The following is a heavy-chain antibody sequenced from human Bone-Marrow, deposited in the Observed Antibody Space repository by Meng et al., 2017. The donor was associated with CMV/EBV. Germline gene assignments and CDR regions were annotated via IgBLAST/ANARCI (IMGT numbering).Heavy chain of an antibody. V-gene: IGHV3-53*01. CDR3: STKGKWLADY. CDR1: GFTVSSNY. D-gene: IGHD6-19*01. CDR2: IYSGGST. Sequence: GESLKISCAASGFTVSSNYMSWVRQAPGKGLEWVSVIYSGGSTYYADSVKGRFTISRDNSKNTLYLQMNSLRAEDTAVYYCSTKGKWLADYWGQGTLVTVSS. J-gene: IGHJ4*02.